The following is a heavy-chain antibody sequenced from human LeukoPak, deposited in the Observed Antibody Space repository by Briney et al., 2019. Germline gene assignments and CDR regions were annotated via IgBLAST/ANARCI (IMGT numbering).Heavy chain of an antibody. V-gene: IGHV4-38-2*02. CDR2: IYHSGST. CDR3: ARRAVANYYFDY. D-gene: IGHD6-19*01. J-gene: IGHJ4*02. CDR1: GYSISSGYY. Sequence: PSETLSLTCTVSGYSISSGYYWGWIRQPPGKGLEWIGSIYHSGSTYYNPSLKSRVTISVDTSKNQFSLKLSSVTAADTAVYYCARRAVANYYFDYWGQGTLVTVSS.